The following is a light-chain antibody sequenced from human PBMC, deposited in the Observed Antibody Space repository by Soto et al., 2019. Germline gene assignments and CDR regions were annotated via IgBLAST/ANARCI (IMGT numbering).Light chain of an antibody. J-gene: IGLJ2*01. CDR2: SNT. V-gene: IGLV1-44*01. CDR1: SSNIGSHT. CDR3: AALDDSLNGVG. Sequence: QLVLTQPPSASGTPGQTIAISCSGGSSNIGSHTVNWYQQLPGTAPRLLIYSNTQRPSGVPDRFSGSKSGTSASLAISGLQSEYEGDYYCAALDDSLNGVGFGGGTKLTLL.